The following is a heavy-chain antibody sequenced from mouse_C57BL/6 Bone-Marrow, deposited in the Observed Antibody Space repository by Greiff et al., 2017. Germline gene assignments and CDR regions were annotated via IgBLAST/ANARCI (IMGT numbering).Heavy chain of an antibody. D-gene: IGHD1-3*01. Sequence: VQLQQSGAELAKPGASVKLSCKASGYTFTSYWMHWVKQRPGQGLEWIGYINPSSGYTKYNQKFKDKATLTADKSASTAYMQLSILTYEDTAVYYCARDCSRSGYAMDYWGQGTSVTVSA. J-gene: IGHJ4*01. V-gene: IGHV1-7*01. CDR2: INPSSGYT. CDR3: ARDCSRSGYAMDY. CDR1: GYTFTSYW.